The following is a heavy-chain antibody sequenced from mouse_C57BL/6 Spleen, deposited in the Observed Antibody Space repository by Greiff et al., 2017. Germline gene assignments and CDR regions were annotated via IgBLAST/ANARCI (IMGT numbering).Heavy chain of an antibody. D-gene: IGHD1-1*01. CDR1: GYTFTSYW. CDR2: IHPNSGST. Sequence: QVQLQQPGAELVKPGASVKLSCKASGYTFTSYWMHWVKQRPGQGLEWIGMIHPNSGSTNYNEKFKSKATLTVDKSSSTAYMQLSSLTSEDSAVYYCATYYGSSHYYDMDDWGQGTTVTVSS. CDR3: ATYYGSSHYYDMDD. V-gene: IGHV1-64*01. J-gene: IGHJ4*01.